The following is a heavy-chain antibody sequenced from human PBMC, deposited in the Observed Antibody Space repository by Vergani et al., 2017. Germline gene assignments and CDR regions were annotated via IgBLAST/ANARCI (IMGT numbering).Heavy chain of an antibody. Sequence: QVQLVESGGGVVQPGRSLRLSCAASGFTFSSYAMHWVRQAPGKGLEWVAVISYDGSNKYYADSVKGRFTISRDNSKNTLYLQMNSLRAEDTAVYYCAKDLRVGGSGSYWLRYYGMDVWGQGTTVTVSS. J-gene: IGHJ6*02. CDR2: ISYDGSNK. CDR1: GFTFSSYA. D-gene: IGHD3-10*01. V-gene: IGHV3-30*04. CDR3: AKDLRVGGSGSYWLRYYGMDV.